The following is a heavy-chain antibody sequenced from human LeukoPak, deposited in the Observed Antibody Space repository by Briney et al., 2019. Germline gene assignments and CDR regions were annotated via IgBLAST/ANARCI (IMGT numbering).Heavy chain of an antibody. CDR1: GYTFTGYY. V-gene: IGHV1-2*02. CDR2: INPNSGGT. J-gene: IGHJ4*02. CDR3: ARDVRLLWFGEPHPTTPLDY. Sequence: GASVKVSCKASGYTFTGYYMHWVRQAPGQGLERMGWINPNSGGTNYAQKFQGRVTMTRDTSISTAYMELSRLRSDDTAVYYCARDVRLLWFGEPHPTTPLDYWGQGTLVTVSS. D-gene: IGHD3-10*01.